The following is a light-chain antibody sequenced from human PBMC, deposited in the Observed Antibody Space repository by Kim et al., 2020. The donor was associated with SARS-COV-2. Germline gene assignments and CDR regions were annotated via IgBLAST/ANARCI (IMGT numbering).Light chain of an antibody. Sequence: SSELTQDPAVSVALGQTVRITCQGDSLRIYYASWYQQKPGQAPVLVIYGKNNRPSGIPDRFSGSSSGNTASLTITGAPAEDEADYYCNSRDSSGNHVLFG. V-gene: IGLV3-19*01. CDR1: SLRIYY. CDR2: GKN. CDR3: NSRDSSGNHVL. J-gene: IGLJ2*01.